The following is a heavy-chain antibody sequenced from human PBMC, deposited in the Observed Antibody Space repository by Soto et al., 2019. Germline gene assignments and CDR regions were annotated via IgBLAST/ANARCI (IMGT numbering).Heavy chain of an antibody. CDR1: GGSISSGGYY. J-gene: IGHJ4*02. CDR2: IYYSGST. V-gene: IGHV4-31*03. Sequence: QVQLQESGPGLVKPSQTLSLTCTVSGGSISSGGYYWSWIRQHPGKGLEWIGYIYYSGSTYYNPAIKSRVTISVDTSKNLFSLTLNSATAADTAVYYCARGGNGGVDYWGQGTLVTVSS. D-gene: IGHD2-21*01. CDR3: ARGGNGGVDY.